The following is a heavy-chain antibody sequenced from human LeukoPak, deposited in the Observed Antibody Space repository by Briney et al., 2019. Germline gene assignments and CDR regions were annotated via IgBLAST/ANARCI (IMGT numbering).Heavy chain of an antibody. CDR2: ISGSGGST. J-gene: IGHJ4*02. CDR1: GFTFSSYA. D-gene: IGHD6-19*01. CDR3: AKNGLQDSSGWYCGY. Sequence: GGSLRLSCAASGFTFSSYAMSWVRQAPGKGLEWVSAISGSGGSTCYADSVKGRFTISRDNSKNTLYLQMNSLRAEDTAVYYCAKNGLQDSSGWYCGYWGQGALVTVSS. V-gene: IGHV3-23*01.